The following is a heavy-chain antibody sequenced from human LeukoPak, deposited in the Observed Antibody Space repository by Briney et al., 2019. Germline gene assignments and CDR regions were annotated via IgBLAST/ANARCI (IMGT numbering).Heavy chain of an antibody. CDR2: INHSGST. D-gene: IGHD2-15*01. Sequence: SDTLSLTCAVYGGSFSRYYWSWIRQPPGRGLEESGEINHSGSTNYNTSLKCRGTISVDTSKNQFSLKLSSVTAADTAVYYCARGLPDYYYYYGMDVWGKGTTVTVSS. CDR1: GGSFSRYY. CDR3: ARGLPDYYYYYGMDV. J-gene: IGHJ6*04. V-gene: IGHV4-34*01.